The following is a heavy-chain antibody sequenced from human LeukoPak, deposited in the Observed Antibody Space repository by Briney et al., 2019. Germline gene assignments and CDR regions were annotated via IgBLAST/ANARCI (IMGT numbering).Heavy chain of an antibody. V-gene: IGHV1-18*01. CDR1: GYTFTSYG. D-gene: IGHD3-22*01. CDR3: ARAARPYYYDSSGAFSDY. Sequence: ASVRFSCKASGYTFTSYGISWVRQAPGQGLEWMGWISAYNGNTNYAQKLQGRVTMTTDTSTSTAYMELRSLRSDDTAVYYCARAARPYYYDSSGAFSDYWGQGTMVAVSS. J-gene: IGHJ4*02. CDR2: ISAYNGNT.